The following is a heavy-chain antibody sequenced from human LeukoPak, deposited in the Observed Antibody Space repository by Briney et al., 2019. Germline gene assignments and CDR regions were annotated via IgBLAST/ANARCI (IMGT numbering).Heavy chain of an antibody. CDR2: IYYSGIA. D-gene: IGHD1-26*01. CDR3: ARVVWGVGDAFDI. CDR1: GGSISMFY. Sequence: SETLSLTCTVSGGSISMFYWSWIRPPPGKVLGWIGYIYYSGIANYNPSRKSRVTISVDTSKNQFSLNLSSVTAADTAVYFCARVVWGVGDAFDIWGQGTMVTVSS. V-gene: IGHV4-59*01. J-gene: IGHJ3*02.